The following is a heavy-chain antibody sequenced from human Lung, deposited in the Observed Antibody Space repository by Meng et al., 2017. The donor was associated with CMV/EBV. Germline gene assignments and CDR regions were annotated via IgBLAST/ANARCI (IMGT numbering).Heavy chain of an antibody. CDR1: GFTFSSYG. CDR3: AKDWVDYGDYAGPDY. CDR2: IRYDGSNK. D-gene: IGHD4-17*01. V-gene: IGHV3-30*02. Sequence: GGSLRLSCAASGFTFSSYGMHWVRQAPGKGLEWVAFIRYDGSNKYYADSVKGRFTISRDNSKNTLYLQMNSLRAEDTAVYYCAKDWVDYGDYAGPDYWGQGTRVTGSS. J-gene: IGHJ4*02.